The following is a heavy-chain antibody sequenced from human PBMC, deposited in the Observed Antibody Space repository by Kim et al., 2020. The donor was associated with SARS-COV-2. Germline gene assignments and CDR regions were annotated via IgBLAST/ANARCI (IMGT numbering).Heavy chain of an antibody. CDR3: ARGAGFDYGDLFYFDY. D-gene: IGHD4-17*01. J-gene: IGHJ4*02. Sequence: KFQGRVTMARDTSTSTVYMELSSLRSEDTAVYYCARGAGFDYGDLFYFDYWGQGTLVTVSS. V-gene: IGHV1-46*01.